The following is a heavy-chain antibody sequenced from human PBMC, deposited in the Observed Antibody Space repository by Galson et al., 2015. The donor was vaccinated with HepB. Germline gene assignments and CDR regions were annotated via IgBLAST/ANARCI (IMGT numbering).Heavy chain of an antibody. Sequence: SLRLSCAASGFTFSSYYMSWVRRAPGKGLEWVPAVSTSGDTTYYADSVRGRFTISRDNSRKTLYLQMNSLRAEDTAIYYCAKDGYSDGYSFDSWGQGTLVTVSS. CDR3: AKDGYSDGYSFDS. CDR1: GFTFSSYY. V-gene: IGHV3-23*01. D-gene: IGHD5-18*01. CDR2: VSTSGDTT. J-gene: IGHJ4*02.